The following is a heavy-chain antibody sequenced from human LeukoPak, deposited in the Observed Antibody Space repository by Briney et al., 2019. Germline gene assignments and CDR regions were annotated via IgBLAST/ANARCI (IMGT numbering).Heavy chain of an antibody. D-gene: IGHD3-9*01. J-gene: IGHJ6*03. CDR3: ARSPSVNYDILTGYYRGYYYYYMDV. CDR2: IYYRGST. Sequence: SETLSLTCTVSGGSISSDYWSWIRQPPAKGLEWIGYIYYRGSTNYNPSLKSRVTISVDTSKNQFSLKLSSVTAADTAVYYCARSPSVNYDILTGYYRGYYYYYMDVWGKGTTVTISS. CDR1: GGSISSDY. V-gene: IGHV4-59*01.